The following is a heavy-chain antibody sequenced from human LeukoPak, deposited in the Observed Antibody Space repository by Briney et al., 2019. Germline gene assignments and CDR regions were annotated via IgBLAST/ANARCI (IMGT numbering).Heavy chain of an antibody. CDR1: GGSISSGDYY. CDR2: IHYSGST. Sequence: SETLSLTCTVSGGSISSGDYYWSWIRQPPGKGLEWIGYIHYSGSTYYNPSLKSRVTISVDTSKNQFSLKLSSVTAADTAVYYCARAPPLRKWFDPWGQGTLVTVSS. J-gene: IGHJ5*02. V-gene: IGHV4-30-4*01. CDR3: ARAPPLRKWFDP.